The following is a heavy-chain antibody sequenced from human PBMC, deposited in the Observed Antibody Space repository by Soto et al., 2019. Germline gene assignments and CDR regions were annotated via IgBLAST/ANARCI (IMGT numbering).Heavy chain of an antibody. CDR1: GFTFNTYG. J-gene: IGHJ4*01. D-gene: IGHD1-7*01. CDR2: ISNDGSNK. Sequence: QVQLVESGGGVVQPGKSLRLSCAASGFTFNTYGMHWVRQAPGKGPEWVAVISNDGSNKYYADSVKGRFTISRDNSKNSLYLKMNSLRADDTAVYFCANWNYPHQDWGHGTLVTVSS. CDR3: ANWNYPHQD. V-gene: IGHV3-30*18.